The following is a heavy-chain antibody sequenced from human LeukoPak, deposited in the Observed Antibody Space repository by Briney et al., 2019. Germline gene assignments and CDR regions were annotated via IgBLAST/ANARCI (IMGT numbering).Heavy chain of an antibody. CDR1: DYSISTGYY. D-gene: IGHD6-13*01. CDR3: ARGFGLPAAGADY. CDR2: IYHNGNT. J-gene: IGHJ4*02. V-gene: IGHV4-38-2*02. Sequence: PSETLSLTCTVSDYSISTGYYWVWIRQPPGKGLDWIGSIYHNGNTYYNPSLKSRVTISIDAPKNHFSLRLTSETAADTAVYFCARGFGLPAAGADYWGQGTLVTVSS.